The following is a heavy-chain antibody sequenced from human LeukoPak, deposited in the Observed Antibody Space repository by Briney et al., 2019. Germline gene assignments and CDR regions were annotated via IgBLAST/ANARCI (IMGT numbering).Heavy chain of an antibody. Sequence: LEESLKISCKVSGYSFSTYWITWVRQMPGGALEWMGRIRPSDSEPNYSPSFQGHVTISADRSINTVYLQWSSLRASDTAIYFCARHYSNDHTLFDFWGQGALVTVST. CDR2: IRPSDSEP. D-gene: IGHD2-21*01. CDR1: GYSFSTYW. CDR3: ARHYSNDHTLFDF. V-gene: IGHV5-10-1*01. J-gene: IGHJ4*02.